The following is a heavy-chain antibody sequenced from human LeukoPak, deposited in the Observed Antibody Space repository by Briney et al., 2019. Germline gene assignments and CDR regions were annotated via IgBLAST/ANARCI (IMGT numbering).Heavy chain of an antibody. D-gene: IGHD2-15*01. CDR1: GYTLTELS. J-gene: IGHJ5*02. V-gene: IGHV1-24*01. CDR2: FDPEDGET. Sequence: GASVKVSCKVSGYTLTELSMHWGRQAPGKGLEWMGGFDPEDGETIYAQKFQGRVTMTEDTSTDTAYMELSSLRSEDTAVYYCATAPPGRYCSGGSCLLNWFDPWGQGTLVTVSS. CDR3: ATAPPGRYCSGGSCLLNWFDP.